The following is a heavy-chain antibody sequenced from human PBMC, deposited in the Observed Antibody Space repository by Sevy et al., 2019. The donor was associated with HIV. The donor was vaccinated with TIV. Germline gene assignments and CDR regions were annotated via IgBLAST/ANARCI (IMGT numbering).Heavy chain of an antibody. CDR3: AKDPPGYYYGSGTARYMDV. V-gene: IGHV3-15*01. CDR2: VKNKVGGGTT. J-gene: IGHJ6*04. D-gene: IGHD3-10*01. Sequence: GGSLRLSCAASGFTFSSAWMSWVRQAPGKGLEWVGRVKNKVGGGTTDYSAPVKGRFTISRDDSKNTLYLQMNSLKTEETAIYYCAKDPPGYYYGSGTARYMDVWGKGTTVTVSS. CDR1: GFTFSSAW.